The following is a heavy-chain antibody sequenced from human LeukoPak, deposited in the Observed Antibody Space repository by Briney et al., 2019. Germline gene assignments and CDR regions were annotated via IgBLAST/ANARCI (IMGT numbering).Heavy chain of an antibody. CDR3: ARDRNYYDSSGPPYYYSALDV. J-gene: IGHJ6*02. V-gene: IGHV4-59*01. D-gene: IGHD3-22*01. CDR1: GGSISSYY. Sequence: SGTLSLTCTVSGGSISSYYWSWIRQPPGKGLEWIGYIYHSGNTYYNPSLKSRVTISIHNSKNQFSLKVNSVTAADTAVYYCARDRNYYDSSGPPYYYSALDVWGQGTTVTVSS. CDR2: IYHSGNT.